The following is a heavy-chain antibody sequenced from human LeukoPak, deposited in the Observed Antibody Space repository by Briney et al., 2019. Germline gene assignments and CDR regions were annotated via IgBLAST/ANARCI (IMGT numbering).Heavy chain of an antibody. V-gene: IGHV1-69*13. J-gene: IGHJ3*02. CDR1: GGTFSSYA. CDR3: ARDTGYYDSSGKHDAFDI. CDR2: IIPIFGTA. Sequence: SVKVSCKASGGTFSSYAISWVRQAPGQGLEWMGGIIPIFGTANYAQKFQGRVTITADESTSTAYMEPSSLRSEDTAVYYCARDTGYYDSSGKHDAFDIWGQGTMVTVSS. D-gene: IGHD3-22*01.